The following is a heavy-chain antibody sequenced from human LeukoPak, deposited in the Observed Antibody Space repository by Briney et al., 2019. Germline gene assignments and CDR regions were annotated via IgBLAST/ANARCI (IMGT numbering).Heavy chain of an antibody. J-gene: IGHJ4*02. CDR2: IYYSGST. Sequence: SETLSLTCTVSGGSISSYYWNWIRQSPGKGLEWMGYIYYSGSTNYNPSLKSRVTISVDTSKNQFSLNLSSVTAADTAVYYCARRYCSGGSCYPRHFDFWGQGTLVTVSS. CDR3: ARRYCSGGSCYPRHFDF. D-gene: IGHD2-15*01. V-gene: IGHV4-59*08. CDR1: GGSISSYY.